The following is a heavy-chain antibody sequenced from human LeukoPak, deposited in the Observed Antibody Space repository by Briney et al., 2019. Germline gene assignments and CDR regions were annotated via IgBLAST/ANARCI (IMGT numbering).Heavy chain of an antibody. V-gene: IGHV3-74*01. D-gene: IGHD3-22*01. CDR1: GFTFSRYW. CDR2: IKTGGSDT. Sequence: GGSLRLSCAASGFTFSRYWMNWVRQAPGKGLVWVSRIKTGGSDTAYADSVKGRFTISRDNSKNTLYVQVNSLGTEDTAAYYCAKGSYYDSSGSFYFDYWGQGTLVTVSS. CDR3: AKGSYYDSSGSFYFDY. J-gene: IGHJ4*02.